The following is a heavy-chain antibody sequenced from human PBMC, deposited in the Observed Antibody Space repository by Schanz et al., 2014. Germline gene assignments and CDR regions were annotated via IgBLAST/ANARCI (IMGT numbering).Heavy chain of an antibody. CDR1: GFSFSTHA. CDR3: ARDEGRDGYNLAFDV. J-gene: IGHJ3*01. D-gene: IGHD5-12*01. Sequence: EVQLVESGGGLVQPGGSLRLSCAASGFSFSTHAMSWVRQAPGQGLEWVSAISGSGGSTYYADSVKGRFTISRDNSKNTVHLQMNSLRAEDTAVYFCARDEGRDGYNLAFDVWGQGTLVTVSS. V-gene: IGHV3-23*04. CDR2: ISGSGGST.